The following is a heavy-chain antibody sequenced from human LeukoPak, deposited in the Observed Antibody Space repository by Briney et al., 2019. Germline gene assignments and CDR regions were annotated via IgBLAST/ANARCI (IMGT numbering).Heavy chain of an antibody. CDR3: ARDAYLYDILTGYYKEYGMDV. V-gene: IGHV3-21*01. J-gene: IGHJ6*02. CDR1: GFTFSSYS. Sequence: GGSLRLSCAASGFTFSSYSMNWVRQAPGKGLEWVSSISSSSYIYYADSVKGRFTISRDNAKNSLYLQMNSLRAEDTAVYYCARDAYLYDILTGYYKEYGMDVWGQGTTVTVSS. D-gene: IGHD3-9*01. CDR2: ISSSSYI.